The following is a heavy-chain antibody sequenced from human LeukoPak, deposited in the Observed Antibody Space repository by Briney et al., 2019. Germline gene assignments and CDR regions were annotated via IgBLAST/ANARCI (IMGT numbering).Heavy chain of an antibody. CDR2: ISSSSSTI. CDR1: GLTISSYS. D-gene: IGHD3-10*01. J-gene: IGHJ4*02. Sequence: GGSLRLSCAASGLTISSYSMNWVPQAPGKGLQWVSYISSSSSTIYYADSVKGRFTISRDNAKNSLYLQMNSLRAEDTAVYYCARALWFGETFPAYWGQGTLVTVSS. CDR3: ARALWFGETFPAY. V-gene: IGHV3-48*01.